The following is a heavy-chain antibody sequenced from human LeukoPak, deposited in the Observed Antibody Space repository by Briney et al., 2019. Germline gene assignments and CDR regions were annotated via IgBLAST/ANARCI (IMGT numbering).Heavy chain of an antibody. CDR2: ISGSGGST. D-gene: IGHD3-10*01. Sequence: GGSLRLSCAASGFTFSSYAMSWVRQAPGKGLEWVSAISGSGGSTYYADSVKGRFTISRDNAKNSLYLQMNSLRAEDTAVYYCARAQLLWFGESNQYYFDYWGQGTLVTVSS. CDR1: GFTFSSYA. V-gene: IGHV3-23*01. J-gene: IGHJ4*02. CDR3: ARAQLLWFGESNQYYFDY.